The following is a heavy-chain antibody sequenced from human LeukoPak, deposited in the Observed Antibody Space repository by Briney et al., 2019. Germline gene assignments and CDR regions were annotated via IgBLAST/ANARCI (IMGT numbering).Heavy chain of an antibody. CDR1: GFTFSSYS. D-gene: IGHD3-22*01. Sequence: GSLRLSCAASGFTFSSYSMNWVRQAPGKGLEWVSSISSSSSYIYYADSVKGRFTISRDNAKNSLYLQMNSLRAEDTAVYYCARDVPTYYYDSSGYFDYWGQGTLVTVSS. CDR3: ARDVPTYYYDSSGYFDY. J-gene: IGHJ4*02. CDR2: ISSSSSYI. V-gene: IGHV3-21*01.